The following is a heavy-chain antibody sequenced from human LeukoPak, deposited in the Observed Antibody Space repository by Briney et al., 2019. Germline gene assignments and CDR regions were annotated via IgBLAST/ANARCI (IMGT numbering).Heavy chain of an antibody. CDR2: IYTSGST. CDR3: ARGNWNYASFWFDP. Sequence: TSETLSLTCTVSGGSISSGSYYWSWIRQPAGKGLEWIGRIYTSGSTNYNPSLKSRVTISVDTSKNQFSLKLSSVTAADTAVYYCARGNWNYASFWFDPWGQGTLVTVSS. CDR1: GGSISSGSYY. D-gene: IGHD1-7*01. J-gene: IGHJ5*02. V-gene: IGHV4-61*02.